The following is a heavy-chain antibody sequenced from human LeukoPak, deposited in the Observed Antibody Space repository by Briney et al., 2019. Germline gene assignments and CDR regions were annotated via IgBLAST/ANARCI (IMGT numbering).Heavy chain of an antibody. J-gene: IGHJ2*01. V-gene: IGHV4-59*01. Sequence: PSETLSPTCTVSGRSISSYYWSWIRQPPGKGLEWIGYIYYSGSTNYNPSLKSRVTISVDASKNQFSLKLSSVTAADTAVYYCARSISVRGVIKTWYFDLWGRGTLVTVSS. CDR3: ARSISVRGVIKTWYFDL. CDR1: GRSISSYY. CDR2: IYYSGST. D-gene: IGHD3-10*02.